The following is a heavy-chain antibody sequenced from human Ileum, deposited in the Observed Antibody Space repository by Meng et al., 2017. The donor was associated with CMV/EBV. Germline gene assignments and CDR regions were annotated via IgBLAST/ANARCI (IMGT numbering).Heavy chain of an antibody. CDR1: GDSISGSSYY. J-gene: IGHJ4*02. CDR3: GRNIKLFYANY. D-gene: IGHD2/OR15-2a*01. CDR2: LCYSGDT. Sequence: SETLSLTCTVSGDSISGSSYYWGWIRQPPGKGLEWIGNLCYSGDTYYNPSLKNRVTISLDTSKNQFSLKLSSVTAADTAVYYCGRNIKLFYANYWGQGKLVTAPQ. V-gene: IGHV4-39*07.